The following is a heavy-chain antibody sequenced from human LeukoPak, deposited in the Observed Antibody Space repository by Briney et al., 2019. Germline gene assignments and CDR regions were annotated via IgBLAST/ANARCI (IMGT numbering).Heavy chain of an antibody. V-gene: IGHV1-46*01. D-gene: IGHD2-2*01. CDR1: GYTFTSYY. Sequence: ASVTVSCTASGYTFTSYYMHWVRQAPGQGLEWMGIINPSGGSTSYAQKFQGRVTMTRDTSTSTVYMELSSLRSEDTAVYYCARDQPIVVVPAARNDAFDIWGQGTMVTVSS. J-gene: IGHJ3*02. CDR2: INPSGGST. CDR3: ARDQPIVVVPAARNDAFDI.